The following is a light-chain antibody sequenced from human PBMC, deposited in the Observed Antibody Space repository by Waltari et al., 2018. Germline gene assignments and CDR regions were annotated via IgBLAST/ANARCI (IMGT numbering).Light chain of an antibody. CDR3: QQYNNWPPLT. Sequence: LSVSPGERATLSCRASQSVSSNLAWYQQKPGQAPRLLIYGASTRATGIPARFSGSGSGTEFTLTISSLQSEDFAVYYCQQYNNWPPLTFGGGTKVEIK. J-gene: IGKJ4*01. V-gene: IGKV3D-15*01. CDR1: QSVSSN. CDR2: GAS.